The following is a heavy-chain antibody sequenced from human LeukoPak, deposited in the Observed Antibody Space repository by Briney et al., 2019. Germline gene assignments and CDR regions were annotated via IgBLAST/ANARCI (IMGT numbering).Heavy chain of an antibody. CDR2: ISYDGSNK. CDR1: GFTFSSYG. CDR3: AKDPSEYILTGDWFDP. J-gene: IGHJ5*02. D-gene: IGHD3-9*01. V-gene: IGHV3-30*18. Sequence: PGGSLRLSCAASGFTFSSYGMHWVRQAPGKGLEWVAVISYDGSNKYYADSVKGRFTISRDNSKNTLYLQMNSLRAEDTAVYYCAKDPSEYILTGDWFDPWGQGTLVTVSS.